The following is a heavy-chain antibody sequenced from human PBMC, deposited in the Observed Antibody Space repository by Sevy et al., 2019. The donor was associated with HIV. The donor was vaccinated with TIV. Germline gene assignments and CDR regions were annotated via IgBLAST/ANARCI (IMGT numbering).Heavy chain of an antibody. CDR2: IKQDGGEK. CDR1: GFTFSSYW. J-gene: IGHJ4*02. D-gene: IGHD3-10*01. Sequence: GGSLRLSCAASGFTFSSYWMSWVRQAPGKGLEWVANIKQDGGEKYYVDSVKGRFTISRDNAKNSLYLQMNSLRAEDTAVYYCASSGSGSSFDYWGQGTLVTVSS. CDR3: ASSGSGSSFDY. V-gene: IGHV3-7*01.